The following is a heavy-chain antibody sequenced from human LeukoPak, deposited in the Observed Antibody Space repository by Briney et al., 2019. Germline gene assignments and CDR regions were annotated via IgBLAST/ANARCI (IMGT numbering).Heavy chain of an antibody. CDR3: ARNSYSYGYYFDY. Sequence: KISCKGSGYSFTSYWIGWVRQAPGQGLEWMGGIIPIFGTANYAQKFQGRVTITADKSTSTAYMELSSLRSEDTAVYYCARNSYSYGYYFDYWGQGTLVTVSS. V-gene: IGHV1-69*06. J-gene: IGHJ4*02. CDR1: GYSFTSYW. CDR2: IIPIFGTA. D-gene: IGHD5-18*01.